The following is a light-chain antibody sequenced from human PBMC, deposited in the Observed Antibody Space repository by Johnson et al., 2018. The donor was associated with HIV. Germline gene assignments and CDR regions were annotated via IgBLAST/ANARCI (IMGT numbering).Light chain of an antibody. CDR3: GTWDSSLSVDNYV. CDR2: ENN. CDR1: SSNIGNNY. V-gene: IGLV1-51*02. J-gene: IGLJ1*01. Sequence: QSVLTQPPSVSAAPGQKVTISCSGSSSNIGNNYVSWYQHLPGTAPKLLIYENNKRPSGIPDRFSGSKSGTSATLGITGLQTGAEADYYCGTWDSSLSVDNYVLGTGTKVTVL.